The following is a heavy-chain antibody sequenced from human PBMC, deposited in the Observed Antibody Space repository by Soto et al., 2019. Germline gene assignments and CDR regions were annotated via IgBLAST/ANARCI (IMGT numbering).Heavy chain of an antibody. Sequence: GQLLESGGGLVQPGGSLRLSCAASGFTFSSYAMSWVRQAPGKGRGWVSAISGSGGSTYYADSVKGRFSAYRDHSKDTLNTQMTTLRAENAAVYYCAKEAGASPRAFAYWGQGTLVTVSS. CDR3: AKEAGASPRAFAY. V-gene: IGHV3-23*01. J-gene: IGHJ4*02. CDR1: GFTFSSYA. CDR2: ISGSGGST.